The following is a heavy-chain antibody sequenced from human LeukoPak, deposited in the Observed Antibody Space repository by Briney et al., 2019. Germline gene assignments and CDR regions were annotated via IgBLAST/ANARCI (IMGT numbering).Heavy chain of an antibody. CDR1: GYTFTGYY. V-gene: IGHV1-2*02. CDR3: VLTDYGDYDRYFDL. J-gene: IGHJ2*01. Sequence: ASVKVSCKASGYTFTGYYMHWVRQAPGQGLEWMGWINPNGGGTKYAQKFQGRVTMTRGTPISTAYMEMSRLRSDDTAVYYCVLTDYGDYDRYFDLWGRGTLVTVSS. D-gene: IGHD4-17*01. CDR2: INPNGGGT.